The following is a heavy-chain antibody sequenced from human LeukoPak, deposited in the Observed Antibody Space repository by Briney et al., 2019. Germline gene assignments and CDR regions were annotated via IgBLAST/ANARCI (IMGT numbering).Heavy chain of an antibody. D-gene: IGHD6-13*01. CDR3: ARERWGSSSWYFDY. CDR1: GGSISSYY. CDR2: IYTSGST. V-gene: IGHV4-4*07. Sequence: PSETLSLTYTVSGGSISSYYWSWIRQPAGKGLEWIGRIYTSGSTNYNPSLKSRVTMSVDTSKNQFSLKLSSVTAADTAVYYCARERWGSSSWYFDYWGQGTLVTVSS. J-gene: IGHJ4*02.